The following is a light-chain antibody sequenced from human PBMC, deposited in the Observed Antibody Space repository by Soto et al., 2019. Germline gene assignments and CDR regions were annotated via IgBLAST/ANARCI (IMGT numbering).Light chain of an antibody. CDR2: GAS. V-gene: IGKV3D-15*01. Sequence: IVSRQSPATESVSAGGRATLSRLALQILYTNLAWYKQQTGQTPRIIIHGASTRATGIAARFSGSGSGTEFTLPISGIQHEEFATYYCKQYNNWTVTFGRGTKVDIK. CDR1: QILYTN. J-gene: IGKJ4*01. CDR3: KQYNNWTVT.